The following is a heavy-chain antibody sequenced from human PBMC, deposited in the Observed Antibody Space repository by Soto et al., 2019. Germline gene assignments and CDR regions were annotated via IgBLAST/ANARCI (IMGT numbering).Heavy chain of an antibody. J-gene: IGHJ3*02. CDR3: ARDDSGYGALDI. Sequence: GGSLRLSCAASGFSVSSKSMSWVRQAPGKGLECVSIIYSAGTTYYADSVKGRFTISRDTLYNTLSLQMNSLRVEDTALYYCARDDSGYGALDIWAQGTTVTVSS. CDR1: GFSVSSKS. V-gene: IGHV3-66*01. CDR2: IYSAGTT. D-gene: IGHD2-15*01.